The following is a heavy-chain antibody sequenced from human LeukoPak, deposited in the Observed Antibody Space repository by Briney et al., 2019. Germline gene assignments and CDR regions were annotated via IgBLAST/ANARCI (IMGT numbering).Heavy chain of an antibody. J-gene: IGHJ6*02. V-gene: IGHV3-11*01. Sequence: GGSLRLSCAASGFTFSDYYMSWIRQAPGKGLEWVSYISSSGSTIYYADSVKGRFTISRDNAKNSLYLQMNSLRAEDTAVYYCARDGSSGSYHLHYYYGMDVWGQGTTVTVSS. CDR3: ARDGSSGSYHLHYYYGMDV. D-gene: IGHD3-10*01. CDR2: ISSSGSTI. CDR1: GFTFSDYY.